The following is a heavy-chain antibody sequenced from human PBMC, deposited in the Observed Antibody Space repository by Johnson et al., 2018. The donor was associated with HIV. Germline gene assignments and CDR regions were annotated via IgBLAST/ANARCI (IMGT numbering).Heavy chain of an antibody. CDR3: AKDRSRLHDAFDI. Sequence: VQLVESGGGLIQPGGSLRLSCAGSGFTVSSNYMSWVRQAPGKGLEWVSVIYSGGSTYYADSVKGRFTISRDNSKNTLYLQMNTLGAEDTAVYYCAKDRSRLHDAFDIWGQGTMVTVSS. CDR1: GFTVSSNY. J-gene: IGHJ3*02. D-gene: IGHD5-24*01. CDR2: IYSGGST. V-gene: IGHV3-66*03.